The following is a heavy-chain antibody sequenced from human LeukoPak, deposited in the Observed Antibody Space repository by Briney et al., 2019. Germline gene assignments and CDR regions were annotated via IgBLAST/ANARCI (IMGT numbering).Heavy chain of an antibody. CDR1: GGSISSASYY. CDR2: IYYSGST. Sequence: SETLSLTCTVSGGSISSASYYWGWIRQPPGKGLEWIGTIYYSGSTYYNPSLKSRVTISVDTSKNQVSLKLRSVTAADTAVYHCARDWSSSSYTYYYYYMDVWGKGTTVTISS. CDR3: ARDWSSSSYTYYYYYMDV. V-gene: IGHV4-39*07. D-gene: IGHD6-6*01. J-gene: IGHJ6*03.